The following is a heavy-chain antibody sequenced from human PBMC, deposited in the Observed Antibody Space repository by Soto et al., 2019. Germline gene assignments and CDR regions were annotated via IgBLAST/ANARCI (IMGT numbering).Heavy chain of an antibody. D-gene: IGHD2-2*01. Sequence: DSRQGPWPSPRFNPPTNGKEWGRKSTGQRLEWMGWINARKGNTEYSQKFQGSATIIRDTSASTVYMELSSLRSEDTAVYYCARGVVLPDYFVGMDGWGKGNTVTVSS. V-gene: IGHV1-3*01. CDR1: RFNPPTNG. CDR3: ARGVVLPDYFVGMDG. J-gene: IGHJ6*04. CDR2: INARKGNT.